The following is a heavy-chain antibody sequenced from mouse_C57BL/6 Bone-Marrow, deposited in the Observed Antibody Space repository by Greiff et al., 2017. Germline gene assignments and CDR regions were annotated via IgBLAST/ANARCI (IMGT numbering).Heavy chain of an antibody. J-gene: IGHJ1*03. D-gene: IGHD2-5*01. CDR3: ARGKAAYYSNFWYFDV. Sequence: QVQLQQSGAELARPGASVKLSCKASGYTFTSYGISWVKQRTGQGLEWIGEIYPRSGNTYYNEKFKGKATLTADKSSSTAYMELRSLTSEDSAVYFCARGKAAYYSNFWYFDVWGTGTTVTVSS. CDR1: GYTFTSYG. CDR2: IYPRSGNT. V-gene: IGHV1-81*01.